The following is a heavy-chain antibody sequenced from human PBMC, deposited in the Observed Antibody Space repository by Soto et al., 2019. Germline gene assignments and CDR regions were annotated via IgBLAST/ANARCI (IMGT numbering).Heavy chain of an antibody. Sequence: QVQLVQSGAEVKKPGASVKVSCKASGYTFTSYGLSWVRQAPGQGLEWMGWISAYNGNTNYAQKLQGRVTMTTDTSTSTAYMELRSLRSDDTAVYYCARDRPNYYDSFKWFDPWGQGTLVTVSS. CDR2: ISAYNGNT. V-gene: IGHV1-18*01. CDR3: ARDRPNYYDSFKWFDP. CDR1: GYTFTSYG. J-gene: IGHJ5*02. D-gene: IGHD3-22*01.